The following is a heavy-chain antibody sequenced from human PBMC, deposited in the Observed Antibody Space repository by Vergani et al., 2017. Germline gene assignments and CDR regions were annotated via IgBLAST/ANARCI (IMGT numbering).Heavy chain of an antibody. D-gene: IGHD2-15*01. V-gene: IGHV1-69*01. CDR3: ALRNCSGGSCYSWLLDI. Sequence: QVQLVQSGAEVKKPGSSVKVSCKASGGTFSSYAISWVRQAPGQGLEWMGGIIPIFGTANYAQKFQGRVTITADESKSTAYMELSSLRSEDTAVYYCALRNCSGGSCYSWLLDIWGQGTMVTVSS. CDR2: IIPIFGTA. J-gene: IGHJ3*02. CDR1: GGTFSSYA.